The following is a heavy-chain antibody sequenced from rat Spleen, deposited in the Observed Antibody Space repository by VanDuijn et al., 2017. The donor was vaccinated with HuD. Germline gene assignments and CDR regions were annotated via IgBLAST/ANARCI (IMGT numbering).Heavy chain of an antibody. D-gene: IGHD4-4*01. J-gene: IGHJ1*01. CDR1: GFTFSKYG. Sequence: EVQLVESGGGLVQPGRSMKLSCAASGFTFSKYGMTWVRPAPQKGLEWVASISYGGSSTYYGDSVKGRFTISRDNAKSTLYLQMNSLRSEDTAVYYCTRRGYLSDWYFDFWGPGTMVTVSS. CDR3: TRRGYLSDWYFDF. CDR2: ISYGGSST. V-gene: IGHV5-22*01.